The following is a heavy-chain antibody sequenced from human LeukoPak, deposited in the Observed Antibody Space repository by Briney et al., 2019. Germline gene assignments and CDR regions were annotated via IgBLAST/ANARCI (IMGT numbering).Heavy chain of an antibody. CDR1: GYTLTELS. CDR3: ATMTTVTTSDY. CDR2: FDPEDGET. J-gene: IGHJ4*02. Sequence: ASVKVSCKVSGYTLTELSMHWVRQAPGKGLEWMGGFDPEDGETIYAQKFQGRVTITADKSTSTAYMELSSLRSEDTAVYYCATMTTVTTSDYWGQGTLVTVSS. D-gene: IGHD4-17*01. V-gene: IGHV1-24*01.